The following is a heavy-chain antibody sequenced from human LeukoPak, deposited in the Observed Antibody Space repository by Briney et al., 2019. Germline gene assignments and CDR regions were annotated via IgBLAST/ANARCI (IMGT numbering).Heavy chain of an antibody. CDR1: GFTFSSYA. Sequence: QTGGSLRLSCAASGFTFSSYAMTWVRQAPGKGLEWVSGISGSGGNTYYTDSVRGRLSISRDNSKNTLYLQANSLRAEDTAVYYCAKGRTEGGTLALDYWGQGTLVAVSS. J-gene: IGHJ4*02. D-gene: IGHD6-19*01. CDR2: ISGSGGNT. CDR3: AKGRTEGGTLALDY. V-gene: IGHV3-23*01.